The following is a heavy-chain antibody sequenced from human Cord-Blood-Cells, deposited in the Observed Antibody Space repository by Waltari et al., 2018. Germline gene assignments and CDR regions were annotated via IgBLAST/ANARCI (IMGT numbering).Heavy chain of an antibody. Sequence: QVQLQQSGPGLVKPSQTLPLTCALSGYSCPSNNATWDWIRQYPSRGLEWLGRTYYRSKWYNDYAVSVKSRITSNPDTSKNQFSLQLNSVTPEDTAVYYCARAAVIGSWYPFDYWGQGTLVTVSS. J-gene: IGHJ4*02. CDR1: GYSCPSNNAT. V-gene: IGHV6-1*01. CDR3: ARAAVIGSWYPFDY. CDR2: TYYRSKWYN. D-gene: IGHD2-15*01.